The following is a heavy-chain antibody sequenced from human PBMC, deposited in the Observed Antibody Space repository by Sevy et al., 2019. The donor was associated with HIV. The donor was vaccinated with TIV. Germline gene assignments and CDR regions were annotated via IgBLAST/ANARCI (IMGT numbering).Heavy chain of an antibody. CDR2: ISSSGSTI. Sequence: GGSLGLSCAASGFTFSDYYMSWIRQAPGKGLEWVSYISSSGSTIYYADSVKGRFTISRDNAKNSLYLQMNSLRAEDTAVYYCARGRSYYYGSGSYYPFDYWGQGTLVTVSS. J-gene: IGHJ4*02. D-gene: IGHD3-10*01. V-gene: IGHV3-11*01. CDR1: GFTFSDYY. CDR3: ARGRSYYYGSGSYYPFDY.